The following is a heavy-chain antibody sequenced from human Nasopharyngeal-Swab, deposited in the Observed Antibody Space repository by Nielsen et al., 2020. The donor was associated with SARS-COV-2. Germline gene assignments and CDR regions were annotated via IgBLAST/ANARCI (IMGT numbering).Heavy chain of an antibody. V-gene: IGHV3-48*03. D-gene: IGHD2-15*01. CDR3: ARLYCSGGSCWDYNYGMDV. CDR2: ISSSGSTK. CDR1: GFTFSSYE. Sequence: LSLTCAASGFTFSSYEMNWVRQAPGKGLEWVSYISSSGSTKYYADSVKGRFTISRDNAKNSLYLQMNSLRAEDTAVYYCARLYCSGGSCWDYNYGMDVWGQGTTVTVSS. J-gene: IGHJ6*02.